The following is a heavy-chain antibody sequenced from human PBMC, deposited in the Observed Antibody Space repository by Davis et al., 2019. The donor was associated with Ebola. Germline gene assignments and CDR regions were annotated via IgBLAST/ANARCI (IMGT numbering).Heavy chain of an antibody. CDR2: INHSGST. Sequence: SETLSLTCTVSGGSISSGDYYWSWIRQPPGKGLEWIGEINHSGSTNYNPSLKSRVTISVDTSKNQFSLKLSSVTAADTAVYYCARGGRYYYGSGRWFDPWGQGTLVTVSS. CDR3: ARGGRYYYGSGRWFDP. V-gene: IGHV4-39*07. J-gene: IGHJ5*02. D-gene: IGHD3-10*01. CDR1: GGSISSGDYY.